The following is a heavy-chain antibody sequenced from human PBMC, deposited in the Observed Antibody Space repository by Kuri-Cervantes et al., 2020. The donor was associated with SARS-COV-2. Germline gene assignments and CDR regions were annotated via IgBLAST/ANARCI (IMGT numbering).Heavy chain of an antibody. Sequence: GGSLRLSCAASGFTFSSYAMSWVRQAPGKGLEWVSSISSSSSYIYYADSVKGRFTISRDNAKNSLYLQMNSLRAEDTAVYYCASLSSDERYYYYGMDVWGQGTTVTVSS. CDR2: ISSSSSYI. D-gene: IGHD6-25*01. V-gene: IGHV3-21*01. CDR1: GFTFSSYA. CDR3: ASLSSDERYYYYGMDV. J-gene: IGHJ6*02.